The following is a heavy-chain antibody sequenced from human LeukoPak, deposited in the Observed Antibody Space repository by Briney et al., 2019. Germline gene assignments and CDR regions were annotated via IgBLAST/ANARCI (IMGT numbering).Heavy chain of an antibody. J-gene: IGHJ4*02. V-gene: IGHV1-18*01. Sequence: ASVKVSCKASGYTFTSYGISWVRQAPGQGLEWMGWISAYNGNTNYAQKFQGRVTITADESTSTAYMELSSLRSEDTAVYYCARVPNYDSSGYYYENYFDYWGQGTLVTVSS. CDR3: ARVPNYDSSGYYYENYFDY. D-gene: IGHD3-22*01. CDR1: GYTFTSYG. CDR2: ISAYNGNT.